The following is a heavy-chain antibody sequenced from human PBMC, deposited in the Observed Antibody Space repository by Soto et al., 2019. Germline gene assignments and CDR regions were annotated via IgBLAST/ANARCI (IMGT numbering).Heavy chain of an antibody. V-gene: IGHV1-45*02. CDR1: GYTFTYRY. D-gene: IGHD3-10*01. CDR3: ARATSRYYYGGEGAFDI. Sequence: SVKVSCKASGYTFTYRYLHWVRQAPGQALEWMGWITPFNGSTNYAQKFQDRVTITRDRSMSTAYMELSSLRSEDTAMYYCARATSRYYYGGEGAFDIWGQGTMVTVS. J-gene: IGHJ3*02. CDR2: ITPFNGST.